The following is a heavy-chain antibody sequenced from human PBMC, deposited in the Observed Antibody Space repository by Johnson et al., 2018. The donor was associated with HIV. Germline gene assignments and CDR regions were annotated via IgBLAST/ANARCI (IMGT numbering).Heavy chain of an antibody. Sequence: QLVESGGGLVQPAGSLRLSCAASGFTFSTYWMSWVRQAPGKGLEWVANIKQDGTEKYYVDSVKGRFTISRDNVKNSLYLQMNSLRAEDTAVYFCARDPSLDAFDIWGQGTMVTVAS. J-gene: IGHJ3*02. V-gene: IGHV3-7*05. CDR1: GFTFSTYW. CDR3: ARDPSLDAFDI. CDR2: IKQDGTEK.